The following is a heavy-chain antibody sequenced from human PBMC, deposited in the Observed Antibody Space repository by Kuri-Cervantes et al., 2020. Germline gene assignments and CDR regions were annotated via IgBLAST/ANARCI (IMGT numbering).Heavy chain of an antibody. CDR1: GFTFSSYW. J-gene: IGHJ3*02. CDR2: IKQDGSEK. D-gene: IGHD2-2*01. CDR3: ARGSTASCSSTSCRKYWGAFDI. V-gene: IGHV3-7*01. Sequence: GESLKISCAASGFTFSSYWMSWVRQAPGKGLEWVANIKQDGSEKYYVDSVKGRFTISRDNAKNSLYLQMNSLRAEDTAVYYCARGSTASCSSTSCRKYWGAFDIWGQGTMVTVSS.